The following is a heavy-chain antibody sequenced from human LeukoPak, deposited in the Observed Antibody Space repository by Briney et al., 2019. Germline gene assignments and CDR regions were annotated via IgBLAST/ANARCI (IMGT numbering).Heavy chain of an antibody. V-gene: IGHV4-34*01. CDR1: GGSFSGYY. D-gene: IGHD2-2*01. J-gene: IGHJ5*02. CDR3: ARTTEDCSSTSCYQYWFDP. CDR2: INHSGST. Sequence: SETLSLTCAVYGGSFSGYYWSWIRQPPGKGLEWIGEINHSGSTNYNPSLKSRVTISVDTSKNQFSLKLSSVTAADTAVYYCARTTEDCSSTSCYQYWFDPWGQGTLVTVSS.